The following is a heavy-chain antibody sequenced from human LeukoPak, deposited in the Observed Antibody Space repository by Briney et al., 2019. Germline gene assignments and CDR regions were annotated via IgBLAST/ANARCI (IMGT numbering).Heavy chain of an antibody. V-gene: IGHV1-2*04. Sequence: ASVKVSCKASGYPFTGYYMHWVRQAPGQGLEWMGWINPNSGGTNYAQKFQGWVTMTRDTSISTAYMELSSLRSEDTAVYYCARGPNLWFGELYGHWGPGTLVTVSS. CDR3: ARGPNLWFGELYGH. CDR2: INPNSGGT. J-gene: IGHJ4*02. D-gene: IGHD3-10*01. CDR1: GYPFTGYY.